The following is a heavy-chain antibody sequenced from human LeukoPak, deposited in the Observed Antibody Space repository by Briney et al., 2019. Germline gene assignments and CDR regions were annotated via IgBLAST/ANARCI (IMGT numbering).Heavy chain of an antibody. CDR1: GFTFSSYA. CDR2: ISGSGGST. V-gene: IGHV3-23*01. J-gene: IGHJ4*02. Sequence: QPGGSLRLSCAASGFTFSSYAMSWVRRAPGKGLEWVSAISGSGGSTYYADSVKGRFTISRDNSKNTLYLQMNSLRAEDTAVYYCAKLSEPDYYDSSGYFDYWGQGTLVTVSS. CDR3: AKLSEPDYYDSSGYFDY. D-gene: IGHD3-22*01.